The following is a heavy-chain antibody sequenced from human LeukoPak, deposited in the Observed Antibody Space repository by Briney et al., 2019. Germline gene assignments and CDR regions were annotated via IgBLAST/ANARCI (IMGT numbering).Heavy chain of an antibody. CDR3: AKDQFSSGLNWFDP. CDR2: ISGSGGST. D-gene: IGHD6-19*01. J-gene: IGHJ5*02. CDR1: GFTFSSYA. Sequence: GGSLRLSCAASGFTFSSYAMSWVPQAPGKALEWVSAISGSGGSTYYADSVKGRFTISRDNSKNTLYLQMNSLRAEDTAVYYCAKDQFSSGLNWFDPWGQGTLVTVSS. V-gene: IGHV3-23*01.